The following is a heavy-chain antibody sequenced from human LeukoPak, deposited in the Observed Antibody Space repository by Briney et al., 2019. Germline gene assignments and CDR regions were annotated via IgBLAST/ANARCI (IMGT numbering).Heavy chain of an antibody. Sequence: SETLSLTCIVSSGSISSGGYYWSWIRQHPGKGLEWIGYISHSGGTLYNPSLKSRVMISLDTSKNQFSLKLTPVTAADTAVYYCARDGGSSGYRYFDLWGRGTLVTVSS. CDR2: ISHSGGT. CDR3: ARDGGSSGYRYFDL. D-gene: IGHD3-22*01. CDR1: SGSISSGGYY. V-gene: IGHV4-31*03. J-gene: IGHJ2*01.